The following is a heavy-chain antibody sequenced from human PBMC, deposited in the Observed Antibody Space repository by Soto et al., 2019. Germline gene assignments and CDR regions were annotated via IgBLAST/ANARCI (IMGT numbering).Heavy chain of an antibody. CDR3: TRANWYSEY. Sequence: QVQLQESGPGLVKPSETLSLTFSVSGGCISNHSWSWIRQPPGKGLEWIGYIYYNGNTNYNPSLKSRVTMSVDTSRNQISLKLTTVTAADTAVYYCTRANWYSEYWGQGTLVTVSS. D-gene: IGHD7-27*01. V-gene: IGHV4-59*11. CDR1: GGCISNHS. J-gene: IGHJ4*02. CDR2: IYYNGNT.